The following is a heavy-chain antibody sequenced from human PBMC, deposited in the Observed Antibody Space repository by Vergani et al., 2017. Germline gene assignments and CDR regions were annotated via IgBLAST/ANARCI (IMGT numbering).Heavy chain of an antibody. CDR1: GYTFTSYD. Sequence: QVQLVQSGAEVKKPGASVKVSCKASGYTFTSYDINWVRQATGHGLEWMGWMNPNSGNTGYAQKFQGRVTITRNTSISTAYMELSSLRSEDTAVYYCARATYYDFWSGYYSHHYYYYMDVWGKGTTVTVSS. CDR3: ARATYYDFWSGYYSHHYYYYMDV. V-gene: IGHV1-8*01. J-gene: IGHJ6*03. CDR2: MNPNSGNT. D-gene: IGHD3-3*01.